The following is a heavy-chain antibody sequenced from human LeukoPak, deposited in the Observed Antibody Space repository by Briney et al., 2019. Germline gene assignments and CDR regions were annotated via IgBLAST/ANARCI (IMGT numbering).Heavy chain of an antibody. D-gene: IGHD6-6*01. J-gene: IGHJ4*02. Sequence: SGTLSLTCTVSGDSVSSKSWWNWVRLAPGKGLEWIGEIYHGGTINYNPSLKSRVTISLDKSNNQFSLKLNSVTAADTAVYYCTRDREYTKKTWALDYWGQGILVTVSS. V-gene: IGHV4-4*02. CDR2: IYHGGTI. CDR3: TRDREYTKKTWALDY. CDR1: GDSVSSKSW.